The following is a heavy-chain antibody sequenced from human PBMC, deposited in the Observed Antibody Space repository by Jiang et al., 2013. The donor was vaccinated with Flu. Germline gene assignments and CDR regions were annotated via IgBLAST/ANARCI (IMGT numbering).Heavy chain of an antibody. D-gene: IGHD2-15*01. V-gene: IGHV3-7*03. CDR1: YW. J-gene: IGHJ4*02. CDR3: ARSYCSGGSCYGSDY. Sequence: YWMSWVRQAPGKGLEWVANIKQDGSEKYYVDSVKGRFTISRDNAKNSLYLQMNSLRAEDTAVYYCARSYCSGGSCYGSDYWGQGTLVTVSS. CDR2: IKQDGSEK.